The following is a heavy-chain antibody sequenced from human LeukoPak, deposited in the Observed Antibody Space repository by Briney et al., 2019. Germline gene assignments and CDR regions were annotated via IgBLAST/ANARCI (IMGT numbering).Heavy chain of an antibody. J-gene: IGHJ4*02. CDR3: AIGIAAAGRFDY. CDR1: GFTFSSYA. Sequence: GRSLRLSCAASGFTFSSYAMHWVRQAPGKGLGWVAVISYDGSNKYYADSVKGRFTISRDNSKNTLYLQMNSLRAEDTAVYYCAIGIAAAGRFDYWGQGTLVTVSS. CDR2: ISYDGSNK. D-gene: IGHD6-13*01. V-gene: IGHV3-30*04.